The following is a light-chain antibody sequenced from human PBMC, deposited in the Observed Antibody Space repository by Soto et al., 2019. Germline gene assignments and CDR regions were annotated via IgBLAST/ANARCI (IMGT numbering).Light chain of an antibody. CDR2: DTS. CDR3: QPYGSSPWT. J-gene: IGKJ1*01. V-gene: IGKV3D-20*01. Sequence: EIVLTQSPATLALSPEERATLSCGASQTVGSTYLAWYHQKPGLAPRLLIYDTSSRATGIPDRFSGSGSGTDFTLTISRLEPEDFAVYSCQPYGSSPWTFGQGAKVEIK. CDR1: QTVGSTY.